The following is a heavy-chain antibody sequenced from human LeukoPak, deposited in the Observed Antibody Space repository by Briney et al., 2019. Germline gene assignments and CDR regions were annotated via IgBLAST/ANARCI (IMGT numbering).Heavy chain of an antibody. CDR2: IHASGRT. Sequence: NSSETLSLTCTVSGASITNYYWGWTRQLPGKGLEWIGYIHASGRTGYNPSLTSRVIMSLDTSKNQFSLGLSSVTAADTAIYYCARHIRYGDFNPYDIWGRGTMVTVSS. J-gene: IGHJ3*02. D-gene: IGHD4-17*01. CDR3: ARHIRYGDFNPYDI. V-gene: IGHV4-4*09. CDR1: GASITNYY.